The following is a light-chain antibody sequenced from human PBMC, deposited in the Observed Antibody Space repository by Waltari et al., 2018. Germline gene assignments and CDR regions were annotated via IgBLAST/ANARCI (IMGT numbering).Light chain of an antibody. J-gene: IGLJ3*02. V-gene: IGLV2-23*02. Sequence: QSALTQPASVSGSPVQPITISCTGSNRDIWRFNLVSWYQQLSNPAPNLLIYETTKRPSGVSDRISGSQSGNPASLTISGLQTEDEADYYCCSYAGHSTFVFGGGTRLTVL. CDR3: CSYAGHSTFV. CDR2: ETT. CDR1: NRDIWRFNL.